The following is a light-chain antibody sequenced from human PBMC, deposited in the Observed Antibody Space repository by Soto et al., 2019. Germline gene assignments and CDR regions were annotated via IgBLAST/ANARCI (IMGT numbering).Light chain of an antibody. J-gene: IGKJ2*02. CDR1: QGFSNS. Sequence: DIQLTQSPSFLSASVGDRVTITCRASQGFSNSLAWYQQKPGKAPKLLIYAASTLQSGVPSRFSGSGSGTDYTFTSGSLQPEDFPTYYWQQRDSCPCTFGQGTKLEIK. CDR3: QQRDSCPCT. V-gene: IGKV1-9*01. CDR2: AAS.